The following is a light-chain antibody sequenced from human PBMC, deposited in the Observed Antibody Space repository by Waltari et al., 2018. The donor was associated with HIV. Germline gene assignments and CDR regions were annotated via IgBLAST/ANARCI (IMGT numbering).Light chain of an antibody. CDR2: DTY. Sequence: QSVLTQPPSVSAAPGQKVTISCSGSSSAIGSYSVSWYQQFPGTAPRRLIFDTYKRPSGIPDRFSASKSGTSATLDITGLQTGDEADYYCATWDNSLSIGVFGGGTKLTVL. CDR1: SSAIGSYS. J-gene: IGLJ3*02. V-gene: IGLV1-51*01. CDR3: ATWDNSLSIGV.